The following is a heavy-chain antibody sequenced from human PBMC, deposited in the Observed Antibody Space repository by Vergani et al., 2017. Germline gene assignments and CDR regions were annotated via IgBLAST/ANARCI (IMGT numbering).Heavy chain of an antibody. V-gene: IGHV4-38-2*01. CDR1: GYSISSGYY. CDR2: IYHSGST. CDR3: ARCGGSYYYYYYYGMDV. Sequence: QVQLQESGPGLVKPSETLSLTCAVSGYSISSGYYWGWIRQPPGKGLEWIGSIYHSGSTYYNPSLKSRVTISVDTSKNQFSLKLSSVTAADTAVYYCARCGGSYYYYYYYGMDVWGQGTTVTVS. D-gene: IGHD1-26*01. J-gene: IGHJ6*02.